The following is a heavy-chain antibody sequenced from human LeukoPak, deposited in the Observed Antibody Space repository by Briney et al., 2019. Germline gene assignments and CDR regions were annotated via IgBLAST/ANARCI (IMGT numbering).Heavy chain of an antibody. Sequence: GASVNVSCKASGGTFSSYAISWVRQAPGQGLEWMGGIIPIFGTANYAQKFQGRVTITADESTSTAYMELSSLRSEDTAVYYCATGSITMVRGVITEYYYGMDVWGKGTTVTVSS. CDR2: IIPIFGTA. V-gene: IGHV1-69*13. D-gene: IGHD3-10*01. J-gene: IGHJ6*04. CDR3: ATGSITMVRGVITEYYYGMDV. CDR1: GGTFSSYA.